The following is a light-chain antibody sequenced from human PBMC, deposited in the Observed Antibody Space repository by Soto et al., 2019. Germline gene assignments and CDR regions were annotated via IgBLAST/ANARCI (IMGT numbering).Light chain of an antibody. CDR2: GTS. Sequence: EIVLTQSPGTLSLSPGERATLSCRASQSVSSSYLAWYQQKPGQAPRLLIYGTSSRATAIPDRFSGSGSGTDFTLTTSRLELEDFAVYYCQNNGSSSWTLGKGTKVDIK. CDR3: QNNGSSSWT. J-gene: IGKJ1*01. V-gene: IGKV3-20*01. CDR1: QSVSSSY.